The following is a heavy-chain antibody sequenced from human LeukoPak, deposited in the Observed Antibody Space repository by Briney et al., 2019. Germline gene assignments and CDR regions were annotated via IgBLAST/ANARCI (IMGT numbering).Heavy chain of an antibody. J-gene: IGHJ4*02. D-gene: IGHD1-26*01. CDR2: ISGSSSYI. CDR3: AGLVGATPPSY. V-gene: IGHV3-21*01. CDR1: GFTFSTYN. Sequence: GGSLRLSCAASGFTFSTYNMNWVRQAPGKGLEWVSSISGSSSYIYYADSMKGRFTISRDNAKKSLYLQMNSLRAEDTAVYYCAGLVGATPPSYWGQGTLVTVSS.